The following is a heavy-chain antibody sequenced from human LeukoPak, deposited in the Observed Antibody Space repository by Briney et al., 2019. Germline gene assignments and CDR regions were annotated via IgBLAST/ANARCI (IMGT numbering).Heavy chain of an antibody. V-gene: IGHV4-59*01. Sequence: SETLSLTCTVSGGSTSSYYWSWIRQPPGKGLEWIGYIYYSGSTNYNPSLKSRVTISVDTSKNQFSLKLSSVTAADTAVYYCLARIAGFDYWGQGTLVTVSS. D-gene: IGHD2-21*01. CDR3: LARIAGFDY. J-gene: IGHJ4*02. CDR1: GGSTSSYY. CDR2: IYYSGST.